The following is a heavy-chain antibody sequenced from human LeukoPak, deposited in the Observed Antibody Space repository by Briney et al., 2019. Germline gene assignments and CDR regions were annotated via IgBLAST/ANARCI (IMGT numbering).Heavy chain of an antibody. D-gene: IGHD1-1*01. CDR1: GFTFSSYA. J-gene: IGHJ6*02. CDR2: ISGSGDST. CDR3: AKGDRFGTTGTMDV. V-gene: IGHV3-23*01. Sequence: GGSLRLSCAASGFTFSSYAMSWVRQAPGKGLEWVSAISGSGDSTYHADSVKGRITISRDNSKNTLYLQMNSLRAEDTAVYYCAKGDRFGTTGTMDVWGQGTTVTVSS.